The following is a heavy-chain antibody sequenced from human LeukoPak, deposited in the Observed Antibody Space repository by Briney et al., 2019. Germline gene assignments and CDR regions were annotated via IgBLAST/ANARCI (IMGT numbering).Heavy chain of an antibody. V-gene: IGHV7-4-1*02. CDR2: INTNTGNP. CDR3: ARDQVPRYFDWLLSPVDY. J-gene: IGHJ4*02. D-gene: IGHD3-9*01. CDR1: GYTFTSYA. Sequence: GASVKVSCKASGYTFTSYAMNWVRQAPGQGLEWMGWINTNTGNPTYAQGFTGRFVFSLDTSVSTAYLQISSLKAEDTAVYYCARDQVPRYFDWLLSPVDYWGQGTLVTVSS.